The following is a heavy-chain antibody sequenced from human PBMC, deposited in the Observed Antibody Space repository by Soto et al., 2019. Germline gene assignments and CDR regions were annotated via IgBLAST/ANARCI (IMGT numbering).Heavy chain of an antibody. J-gene: IGHJ4*02. CDR2: IIPIFGTA. D-gene: IGHD3-22*01. Sequence: GASVKVSWKASGGTFSSYAISWVRQAPGQGLEWMGGIIPIFGTANYAQKFQGRVTITADESTSTAYMELSSLRSEDTAVYYCASPSNYYDSSGYRLRYWGQGTLVTVSS. V-gene: IGHV1-69*13. CDR1: GGTFSSYA. CDR3: ASPSNYYDSSGYRLRY.